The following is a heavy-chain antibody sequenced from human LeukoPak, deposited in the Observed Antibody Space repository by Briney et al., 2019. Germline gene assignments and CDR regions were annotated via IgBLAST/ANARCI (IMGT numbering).Heavy chain of an antibody. CDR2: ITSSSGET. Sequence: GSLKVSCKASGYTFTGHYIQWVRQAPGQGLEWMGWITSSSGETKYAERFQGRVTMTRDTPLNTAYMEMNRLKSDDTAVYYCARDRLSLSSPGYYYYGMDVWGHGTTVT. J-gene: IGHJ6*02. D-gene: IGHD6-13*01. CDR3: ARDRLSLSSPGYYYYGMDV. V-gene: IGHV1-2*02. CDR1: GYTFTGHY.